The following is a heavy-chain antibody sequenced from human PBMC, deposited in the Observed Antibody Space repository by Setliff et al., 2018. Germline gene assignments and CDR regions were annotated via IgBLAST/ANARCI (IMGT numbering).Heavy chain of an antibody. J-gene: IGHJ4*02. CDR3: ARTCSGSGCYAGLES. Sequence: HPGGSLRLSCAASGFTFSNHWMTWVRQAPGKGLEWVAVILDDGVKKYHADSVKGRFTISRDNSENTLYLQMNSLRPEDTAVYYCARTCSGSGCYAGLESWGQGTPVTVSS. D-gene: IGHD2-15*01. V-gene: IGHV3-30*03. CDR1: GFTFSNHW. CDR2: ILDDGVKK.